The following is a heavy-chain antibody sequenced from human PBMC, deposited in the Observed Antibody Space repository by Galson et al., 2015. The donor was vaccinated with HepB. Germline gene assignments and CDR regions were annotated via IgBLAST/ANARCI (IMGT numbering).Heavy chain of an antibody. V-gene: IGHV3-33*01. CDR1: GFTVSSYG. Sequence: SPRLSCAASGFTVSSYGMHWVRQAPGKGLEWVAIIWYDGSYKYYADSVKGRFTISREDSQNTLYLQVIRLRAEDTAVYYFARLSLGGGFGYWGQGTLVTVSS. CDR2: IWYDGSYK. CDR3: ARLSLGGGFGY. D-gene: IGHD3-16*01. J-gene: IGHJ4*02.